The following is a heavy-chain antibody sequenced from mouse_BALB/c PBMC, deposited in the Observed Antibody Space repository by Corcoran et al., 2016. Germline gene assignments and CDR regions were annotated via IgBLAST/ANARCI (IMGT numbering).Heavy chain of an antibody. CDR2: INTETGEP. V-gene: IGHV9-2-1*01. Sequence: QIQLVQSGPELKKPGETVQISCKASGYTFTDYSMHWVKQAPGKGLKWMGWINTETGEPTYADDFKGRFAFSLETSASTAYLQINNLKNEDTATYFCARRDYGSSFYAYWGQGTLVTVSA. CDR1: GYTFTDYS. CDR3: ARRDYGSSFYAY. D-gene: IGHD1-1*01. J-gene: IGHJ3*01.